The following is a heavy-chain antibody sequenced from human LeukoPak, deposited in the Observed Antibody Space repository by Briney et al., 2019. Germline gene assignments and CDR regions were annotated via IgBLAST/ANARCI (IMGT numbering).Heavy chain of an antibody. D-gene: IGHD6-13*01. CDR3: ARLGHGSSWYWFDP. J-gene: IGHJ5*02. CDR2: ISAYNGNT. V-gene: IGHV1-18*01. CDR1: GYTFTSYG. Sequence: ASVKVSCKASGYTFTSYGISWVRQAPGQGLAWMGWISAYNGNTNYAQKLQGRVTMTTDTSTSTAYMELRSLRSDDTAVYYCARLGHGSSWYWFDPWGQGTLVTVSS.